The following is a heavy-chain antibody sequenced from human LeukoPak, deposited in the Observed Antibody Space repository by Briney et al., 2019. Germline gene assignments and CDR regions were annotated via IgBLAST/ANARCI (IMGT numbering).Heavy chain of an antibody. Sequence: SETLSLTCTVSGGSISSGGYYWSWIRQPPGKGLEWIGYIYHSGSTYYNPSLKSRVTISVDTSKNQFSLKLSSVTAADTAVYYCARGRTRLHTVDYWGQGTLVTVSS. J-gene: IGHJ4*02. CDR2: IYHSGST. D-gene: IGHD5-24*01. CDR3: ARGRTRLHTVDY. CDR1: GGSISSGGYY. V-gene: IGHV4-30-2*01.